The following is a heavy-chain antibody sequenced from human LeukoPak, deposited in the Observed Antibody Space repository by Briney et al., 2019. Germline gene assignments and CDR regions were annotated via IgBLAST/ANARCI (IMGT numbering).Heavy chain of an antibody. V-gene: IGHV4-31*03. CDR1: GVSISSDGYY. Sequence: PSQTLSLTCTVSGVSISSDGYYWSWLRQHPEKGLVWIGYITYSGGTPYNPSLKSRVAISIDTSNDQFSLRLRSVTAADTAVYYCAEDRGLVGERYSYQFYGMDVWGQGTAVTVSS. D-gene: IGHD3-9*01. CDR2: ITYSGGT. CDR3: AEDRGLVGERYSYQFYGMDV. J-gene: IGHJ6*01.